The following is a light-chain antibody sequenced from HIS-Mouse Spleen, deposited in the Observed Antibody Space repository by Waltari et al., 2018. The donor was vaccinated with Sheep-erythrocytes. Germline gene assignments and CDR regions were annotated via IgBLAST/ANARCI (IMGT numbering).Light chain of an antibody. Sequence: QSALTQPPSASGSPGQSVTISCTGTSSDVGGYNYDSWYQQHPGKAPKLMIYEVSKRPSGVPDRFSGSKSGNTASLTVSGLQAEDEADYYCSSYAGSNNFEVFGGGTKLTVL. V-gene: IGLV2-8*01. J-gene: IGLJ3*02. CDR2: EVS. CDR3: SSYAGSNNFEV. CDR1: SSDVGGYNY.